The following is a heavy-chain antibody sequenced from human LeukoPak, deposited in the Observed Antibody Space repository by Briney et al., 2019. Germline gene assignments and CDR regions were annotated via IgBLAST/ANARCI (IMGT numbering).Heavy chain of an antibody. CDR3: ASLKNFDYFDY. Sequence: SVKVSCKASEGTFSNYAISWVRQAPGQGLEWMGGIIPVFGTTNYAQKFQGRVTITAAESTSTAYMELSSLRSEDTAVYYCASLKNFDYFDYWGQGTLVTVSS. CDR2: IIPVFGTT. J-gene: IGHJ4*02. CDR1: EGTFSNYA. V-gene: IGHV1-69*13.